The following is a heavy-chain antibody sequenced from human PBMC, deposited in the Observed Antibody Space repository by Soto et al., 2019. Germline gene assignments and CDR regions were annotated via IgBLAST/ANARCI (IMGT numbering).Heavy chain of an antibody. D-gene: IGHD1-26*01. V-gene: IGHV3-23*01. CDR1: GFTFSSYA. CDR2: ISGGGSST. Sequence: GGSLRLSCAASGFTFSSYAMSWVRQAPGKGLEWVSAISGGGSSTYYADSVKGRFTISRDNSKNTLYLQMNSLRAEDTSVYYCAKEGGLSGSYYISSSYYFDYWGQGTLVTVSS. CDR3: AKEGGLSGSYYISSSYYFDY. J-gene: IGHJ4*02.